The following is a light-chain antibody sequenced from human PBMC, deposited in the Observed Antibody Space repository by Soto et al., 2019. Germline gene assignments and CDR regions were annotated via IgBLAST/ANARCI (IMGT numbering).Light chain of an antibody. J-gene: IGLJ2*01. V-gene: IGLV6-57*04. CDR1: SGGITTNA. Sequence: NFMLTQPHSLSESPGKTVTISCTRSSGGITTNAVQWYQQRPGSAPTIVIYEDNQRPSEVPDRFSGSIDFSSNSASLTLSGLKTEDEADYYCQSYDSSGVVFGGGTKLTAL. CDR3: QSYDSSGVV. CDR2: EDN.